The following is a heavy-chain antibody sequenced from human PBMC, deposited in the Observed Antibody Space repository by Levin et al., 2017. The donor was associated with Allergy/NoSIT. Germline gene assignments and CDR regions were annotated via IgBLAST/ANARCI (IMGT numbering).Heavy chain of an antibody. Sequence: ASVKVSCKASGYTFTSYDINWVRQATGQGLEWMGWMNPNSGNTGYAQKFQGRVTMTRNTSISTAYMELSSLRSEDTAVYYCARESGSWFTYYYYDYGMDGWGQGTTVTVSS. CDR2: MNPNSGNT. V-gene: IGHV1-8*01. CDR3: ARESGSWFTYYYYDYGMDG. J-gene: IGHJ6*02. D-gene: IGHD6-13*01. CDR1: GYTFTSYD.